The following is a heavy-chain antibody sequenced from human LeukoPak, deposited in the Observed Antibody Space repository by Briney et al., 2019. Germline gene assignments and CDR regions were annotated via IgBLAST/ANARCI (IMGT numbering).Heavy chain of an antibody. CDR1: GGSFSGYY. CDR2: INHSGST. D-gene: IGHD6-13*01. Sequence: ASETLSLTCAVYGGSFSGYYWSWIRQPPGKGLEWIGEINHSGSTNYNPSLKSRVTISVDTSKNQFSLKLSSVTAADTAVYYCARGGQGSYSSSWYVAYWGQGTLVTVSS. CDR3: ARGGQGSYSSSWYVAY. V-gene: IGHV4-34*01. J-gene: IGHJ4*02.